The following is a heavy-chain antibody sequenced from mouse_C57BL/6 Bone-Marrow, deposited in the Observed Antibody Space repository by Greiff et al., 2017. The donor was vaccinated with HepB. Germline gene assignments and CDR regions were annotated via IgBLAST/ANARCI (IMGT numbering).Heavy chain of an antibody. Sequence: QVQLQHSGPELVKPGASVKLSCKASGYTFTSYDINWVKQRPGQGLEWIGGIYPRDGSTKYNEKFKGKATLTEDTSASTAYIELHSLTSEDSAVYFCARFYDYDDGYYAMGYWGQGTSVTVSS. D-gene: IGHD2-4*01. CDR1: GYTFTSYD. CDR3: ARFYDYDDGYYAMGY. J-gene: IGHJ4*01. V-gene: IGHV1-85*01. CDR2: IYPRDGST.